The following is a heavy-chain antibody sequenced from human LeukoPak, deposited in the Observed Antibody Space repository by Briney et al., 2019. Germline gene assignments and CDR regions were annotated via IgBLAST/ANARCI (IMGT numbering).Heavy chain of an antibody. CDR2: IKSTPDGGTT. CDR3: TTSSWGNPVS. V-gene: IGHV3-15*01. J-gene: IGHJ5*02. Sequence: GRSLRLSCAVSGLTFIDAYMTWVRQAPGRALEWVGLIKSTPDGGTTHYAAPVRGRFTVSRDDSKNTLFLQMNSLKTEDTAVYYCTTSSWGNPVSWGQGTLVTVSS. CDR1: GLTFIDAY. D-gene: IGHD3-16*01.